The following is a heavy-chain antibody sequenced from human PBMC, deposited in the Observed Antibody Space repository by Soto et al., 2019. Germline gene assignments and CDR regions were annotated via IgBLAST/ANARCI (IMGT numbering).Heavy chain of an antibody. J-gene: IGHJ5*02. CDR3: ARLMATSWFDP. CDR2: IYYSRST. Sequence: SETLSLTCTVSGGSISSGGHHWSWIRQHPAKGLEWIGYIYYSRSTCYNPSIKSRATISAEPSENQLSLKLISVTAADTAVYFCARLMATSWFDPWGQATPVT. V-gene: IGHV4-31*03. CDR1: GGSISSGGHH.